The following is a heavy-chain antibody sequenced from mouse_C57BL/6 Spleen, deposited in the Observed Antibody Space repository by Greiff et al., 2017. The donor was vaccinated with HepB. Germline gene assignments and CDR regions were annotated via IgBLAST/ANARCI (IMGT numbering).Heavy chain of an antibody. CDR3: ARWGNYDGSAFDY. CDR1: GYAFSSSW. D-gene: IGHD2-3*01. V-gene: IGHV1-82*01. J-gene: IGHJ2*01. CDR2: IYPGDGDT. Sequence: QVQLKESGPELVKPGASVKISCKASGYAFSSSWMNWVKQRPGKGLEWIGRIYPGDGDTNYNGKFKGKATLTADKSSSTAYMQLSSLTSEDSAVYFCARWGNYDGSAFDYWGQGTTLTVSS.